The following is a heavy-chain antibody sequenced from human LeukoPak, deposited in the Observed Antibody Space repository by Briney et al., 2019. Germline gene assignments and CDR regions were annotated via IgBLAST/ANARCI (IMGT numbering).Heavy chain of an antibody. Sequence: GGSLRLSCAASGFTFSSYTMSWVRQAPGRGLEWVSVISGSGTNTYYADSVKGRFTISRDNSKSTLYLQMNSLRAEDTAVYYCAKTPAPVFGSKCYFDYWGQGTLVTVSS. CDR1: GFTFSSYT. J-gene: IGHJ4*02. D-gene: IGHD3-3*01. V-gene: IGHV3-23*01. CDR3: AKTPAPVFGSKCYFDY. CDR2: ISGSGTNT.